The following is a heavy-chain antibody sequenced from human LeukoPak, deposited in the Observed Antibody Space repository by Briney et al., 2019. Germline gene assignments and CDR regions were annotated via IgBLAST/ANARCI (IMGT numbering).Heavy chain of an antibody. CDR1: GFTFSSYA. Sequence: PGRSLRLSCAASGFTFSSYAMHWVRQAPGKGLEWVAVISYDGSNKYYADSVKGRFTISRDNSKNTLYLQMSSLRAEDTAVYYCARSPGCSGGSCSGYDAFDIWGQGTMVTVSS. D-gene: IGHD2-15*01. V-gene: IGHV3-30*04. CDR3: ARSPGCSGGSCSGYDAFDI. J-gene: IGHJ3*02. CDR2: ISYDGSNK.